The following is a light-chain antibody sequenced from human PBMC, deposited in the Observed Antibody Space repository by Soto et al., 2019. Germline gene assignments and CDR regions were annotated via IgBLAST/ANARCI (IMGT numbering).Light chain of an antibody. CDR2: EVR. Sequence: QSLLTPPSSWSVSPGQSITIACTGTNRDVGSYNLVSWYQQRPGEAPKLIISEVRNRPSGISYRFTGSKSGNTASLTISGLQAEDEADYYCSSYTTTLTRVFGGGTKVNVL. J-gene: IGLJ3*02. CDR1: NRDVGSYNL. CDR3: SSYTTTLTRV. V-gene: IGLV2-14*01.